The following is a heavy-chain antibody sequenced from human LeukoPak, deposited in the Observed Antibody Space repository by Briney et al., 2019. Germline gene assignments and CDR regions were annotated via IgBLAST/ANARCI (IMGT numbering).Heavy chain of an antibody. Sequence: PGGSLRLSCAASGFTFSDYYMSWIRQAPGKGLEWVSYISSSGGTIYYADSVKGRFTISRDNAKNSLYLQMNSLRAEDTAVYYCARSSYCSGGSCYFTPFDYWGQGTLVTVSS. CDR3: ARSSYCSGGSCYFTPFDY. CDR1: GFTFSDYY. D-gene: IGHD2-15*01. CDR2: ISSSGGTI. V-gene: IGHV3-11*01. J-gene: IGHJ4*02.